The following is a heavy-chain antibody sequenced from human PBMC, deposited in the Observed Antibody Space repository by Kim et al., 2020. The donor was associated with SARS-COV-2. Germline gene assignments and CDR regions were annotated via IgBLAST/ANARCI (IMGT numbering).Heavy chain of an antibody. J-gene: IGHJ6*02. CDR1: GFTFSSYG. CDR2: ISYDGSNK. Sequence: GGSLRLSCAASGFTFSSYGMHWVRQAPGKGLEWVAVISYDGSNKYYADSVKGRFTISRDNSKNTLYLQMNSLRAEDTAVYYCARDGRVVVPAAMNYYYYGMDVWGQGTTVTVSS. D-gene: IGHD2-2*01. V-gene: IGHV3-33*05. CDR3: ARDGRVVVPAAMNYYYYGMDV.